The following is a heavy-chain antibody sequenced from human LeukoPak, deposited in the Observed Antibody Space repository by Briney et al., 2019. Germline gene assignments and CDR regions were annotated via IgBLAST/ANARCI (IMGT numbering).Heavy chain of an antibody. CDR3: ATGLINAFEI. J-gene: IGHJ3*02. D-gene: IGHD3-16*01. V-gene: IGHV3-74*01. CDR2: INSGGSST. CDR1: GITFNSYW. Sequence: GGSLRLSCAASGITFNSYWMHWVRQAPGEGLVWVSRINSGGSSTVYADSVKGRFTISRDNAKNTLYLQMNSLRAEDSAVYYCATGLINAFEIWGQGTVVTVSS.